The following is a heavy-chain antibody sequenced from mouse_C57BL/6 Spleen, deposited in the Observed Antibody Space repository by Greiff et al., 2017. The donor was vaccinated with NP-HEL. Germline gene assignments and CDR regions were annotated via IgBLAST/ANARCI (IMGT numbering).Heavy chain of an antibody. CDR1: GYTFTSYW. Sequence: QVQLQQPGAELVKPGASVKLSCKASGYTFTSYWMQWVKQRPGQGLEWIGEIDPSDSYTNYNQKFKGKATLTVDTSSSTAYMQLSSLTSEDSAVYYCAVYPGMDYWGQGTSVTVSS. CDR2: IDPSDSYT. CDR3: AVYPGMDY. V-gene: IGHV1-50*01. J-gene: IGHJ4*01. D-gene: IGHD2-1*01.